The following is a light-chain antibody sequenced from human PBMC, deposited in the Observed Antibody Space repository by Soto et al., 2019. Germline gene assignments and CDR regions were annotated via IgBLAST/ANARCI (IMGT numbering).Light chain of an antibody. CDR2: AVS. V-gene: IGKV3-20*01. CDR1: QSVSGNY. Sequence: EIVLTQSPGTLSLSPGERATVSCWASQSVSGNYLAWHQQKPGQAPRVLIYAVSKRAPGIPDRFSGSGSGTDFTLTINRLEPEYFEVYYCQHYGSAPWTCGQGTKVEF. J-gene: IGKJ1*01. CDR3: QHYGSAPWT.